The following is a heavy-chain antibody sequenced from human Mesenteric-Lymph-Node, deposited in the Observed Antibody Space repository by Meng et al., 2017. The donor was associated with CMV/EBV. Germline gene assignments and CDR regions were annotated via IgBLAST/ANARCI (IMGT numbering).Heavy chain of an antibody. J-gene: IGHJ4*02. CDR2: IYYSGST. V-gene: IGHV4-39*07. D-gene: IGHD3-3*01. Sequence: SETLSLTCNVSGGSISSSSYYWGWIRQPPGKGLEWIGSIYYSGSTYYNPSLKSQVTISVDTSKNQFSLKLRSVTAADTAVYYCARALRQYDDFWSGYYTPFDYWGQGTLVTVSS. CDR1: GGSISSSSYY. CDR3: ARALRQYDDFWSGYYTPFDY.